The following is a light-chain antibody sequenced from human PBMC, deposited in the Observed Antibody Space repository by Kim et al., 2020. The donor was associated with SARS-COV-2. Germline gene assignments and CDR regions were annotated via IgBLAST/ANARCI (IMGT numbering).Light chain of an antibody. CDR1: QSVSSSS. J-gene: IGKJ5*01. Sequence: EIVLTQSPGTLSLSPGERATLSCRASQSVSSSSLAWYQQKPGQAPRLLIYGASSRATGIPDRFSGSGSGTDFTLTISRLEPGDFAVYYCQQYGSSAPITFGQGTRLEIK. CDR3: QQYGSSAPIT. CDR2: GAS. V-gene: IGKV3-20*01.